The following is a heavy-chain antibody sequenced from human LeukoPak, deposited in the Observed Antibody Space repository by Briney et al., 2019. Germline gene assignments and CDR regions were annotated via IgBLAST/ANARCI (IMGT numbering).Heavy chain of an antibody. CDR2: INPNSGGT. V-gene: IGHV1-2*02. Sequence: GASVKVSCKASGYTFTGYYLHWVRQAPGQGLEWMGWINPNSGGTNYAQKFQGRVTMTRDTSISTAYMELSRLRSDDTAVYYCARDFGGSYLEETDYWGQGTLVTVSS. J-gene: IGHJ4*02. D-gene: IGHD1-26*01. CDR1: GYTFTGYY. CDR3: ARDFGGSYLEETDY.